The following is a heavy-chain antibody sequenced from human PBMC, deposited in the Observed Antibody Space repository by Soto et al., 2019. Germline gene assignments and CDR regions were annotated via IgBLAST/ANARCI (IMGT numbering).Heavy chain of an antibody. J-gene: IGHJ4*02. CDR1: VGTFSSYA. Sequence: GASVKVSCKASVGTFSSYAISWVRQAPGQGLEWMGGIIPIFGTANYAQKFQGRVTITADESTSTAYMELSSLRSEDTAVYYCYDFWSGSRDYWGQGTLVTVSS. CDR3: YDFWSGSRDY. V-gene: IGHV1-69*13. CDR2: IIPIFGTA. D-gene: IGHD3-3*01.